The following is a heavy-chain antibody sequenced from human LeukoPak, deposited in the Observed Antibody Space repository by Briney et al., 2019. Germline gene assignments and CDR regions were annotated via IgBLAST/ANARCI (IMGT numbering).Heavy chain of an antibody. Sequence: GGSLRLSCAASGFTFSTYAMSWVRQAPGKGLEWISAISGSGGGTYYADSVKGRFTISRDNSKNTLYLQMNSLRGEDTAVYYCAKGISISGWYFFDYWGQGTLVTVSS. CDR1: GFTFSTYA. CDR2: ISGSGGGT. D-gene: IGHD6-19*01. V-gene: IGHV3-23*01. CDR3: AKGISISGWYFFDY. J-gene: IGHJ4*02.